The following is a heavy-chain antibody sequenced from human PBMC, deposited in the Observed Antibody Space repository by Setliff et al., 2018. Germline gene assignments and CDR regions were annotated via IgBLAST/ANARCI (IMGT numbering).Heavy chain of an antibody. D-gene: IGHD3-10*01. Sequence: SETLSLTCTVSGGSISSYYWSWIRQPPGKGLEWIGYIYYSGSTNYNPSLKSRVTMSIDTSKNQFSLKLSSVTAADTAVYYCARADNVLLWFGELFYWGQGTLVTVSS. CDR2: IYYSGST. J-gene: IGHJ4*02. CDR3: ARADNVLLWFGELFY. CDR1: GGSISSYY. V-gene: IGHV4-59*08.